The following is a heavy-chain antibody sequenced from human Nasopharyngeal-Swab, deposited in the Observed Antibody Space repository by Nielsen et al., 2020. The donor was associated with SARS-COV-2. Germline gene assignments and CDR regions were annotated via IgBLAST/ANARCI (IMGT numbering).Heavy chain of an antibody. Sequence: ASVKASCKVSGYTLTELSMHWVRQAPGKGLEWMGGFDPEDGETIYAQKFQGRVTMTEDTSTDTAYMELSSLRSEDTAVYYCATLAYDFWSGQTLLRGWFDPWGQGTLVTVSS. V-gene: IGHV1-24*01. J-gene: IGHJ5*02. CDR2: FDPEDGET. CDR1: GYTLTELS. D-gene: IGHD3-3*01. CDR3: ATLAYDFWSGQTLLRGWFDP.